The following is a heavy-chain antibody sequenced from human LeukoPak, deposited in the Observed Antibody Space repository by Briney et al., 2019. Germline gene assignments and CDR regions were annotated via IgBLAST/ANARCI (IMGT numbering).Heavy chain of an antibody. CDR3: ARETAYYYDSSGYYPGYYYYGMDV. Sequence: ASVKVSSTASGYTFTSYGISWVRQAPGQGLGWMGWISAYNGNTNYAQKLQGRVTMTTDTSTSTAYMELRSLRSDDTAVYYCARETAYYYDSSGYYPGYYYYGMDVWGQGTTVTVSS. CDR2: ISAYNGNT. J-gene: IGHJ6*02. V-gene: IGHV1-18*01. CDR1: GYTFTSYG. D-gene: IGHD3-22*01.